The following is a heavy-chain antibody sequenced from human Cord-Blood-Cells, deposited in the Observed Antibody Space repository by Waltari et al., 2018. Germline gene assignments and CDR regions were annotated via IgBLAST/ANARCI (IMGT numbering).Heavy chain of an antibody. CDR1: GGSFSGYY. CDR3: ARGLRGHYFDY. J-gene: IGHJ4*02. Sequence: QVQLQQWGAGLLKPSETLSLTCAVYGGSFSGYYWSWIRQPPGKGLEWIGEINHSGSTNYNPSLRSRVTISVDTAKNQFSLKRSAVTAADTAVYYCARGLRGHYFDYWGQGTLVTVSS. V-gene: IGHV4-34*01. CDR2: INHSGST.